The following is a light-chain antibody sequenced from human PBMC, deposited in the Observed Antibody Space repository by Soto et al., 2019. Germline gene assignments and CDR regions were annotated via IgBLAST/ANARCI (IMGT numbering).Light chain of an antibody. CDR3: QQYNSYPWT. J-gene: IGKJ1*01. Sequence: DIQMTQSPSTLSASVGDRVTITCRASQSISSWLAWYQQKPGKAPKLLIYKASSLDSGVPSRLSGSGSGTAFTLTISSLQPDDFATYYCQQYNSYPWTVGQGTKVEIK. CDR2: KAS. V-gene: IGKV1-5*03. CDR1: QSISSW.